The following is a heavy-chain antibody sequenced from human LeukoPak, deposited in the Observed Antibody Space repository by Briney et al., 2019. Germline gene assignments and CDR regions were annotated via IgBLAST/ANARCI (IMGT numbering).Heavy chain of an antibody. CDR2: ISAYNGNT. D-gene: IGHD6-19*01. J-gene: IGHJ4*02. CDR1: GYTFTSYG. V-gene: IGHV1-18*01. CDR3: ARSLAVADDFDY. Sequence: ASVKVSCTASGYTFTSYGISWVRQAPGQGLEWMGWISAYNGNTNYAQKLQGRVTMTTDTSTSTAYMELRSLRSDDTAVYYCARSLAVADDFDYWGQGTLVTVSS.